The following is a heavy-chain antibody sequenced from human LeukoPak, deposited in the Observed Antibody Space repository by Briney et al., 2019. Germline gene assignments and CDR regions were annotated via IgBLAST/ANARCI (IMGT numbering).Heavy chain of an antibody. CDR3: AKVRDVNYVTGFDY. Sequence: PGGSLRLSCAASGFTFSNYAMSWVRQAPGKGLEWVSVISGSGSNTYFADSVKGRFTISKDNSKNTLYLQMNSLRAEDTAVYYCAKVRDVNYVTGFDYWGQGTLVTVSS. CDR1: GFTFSNYA. V-gene: IGHV3-23*01. D-gene: IGHD1-7*01. J-gene: IGHJ4*02. CDR2: ISGSGSNT.